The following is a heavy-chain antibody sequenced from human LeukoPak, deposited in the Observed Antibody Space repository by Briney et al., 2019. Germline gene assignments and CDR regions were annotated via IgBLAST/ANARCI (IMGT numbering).Heavy chain of an antibody. J-gene: IGHJ4*02. CDR3: ARGKGYFDY. V-gene: IGHV4-59*01. CDR2: IYYSGST. CDR1: VCSISPYY. Sequence: PSETLSLTCTVSVCSISPYYGRWIRQPPGKGLEWIGYIYYSGSTNYNPSLKSRVTISVDTSKKQFSLKLNSVTAADTAVYYCARGKGYFDYWGQGTLVTVSS.